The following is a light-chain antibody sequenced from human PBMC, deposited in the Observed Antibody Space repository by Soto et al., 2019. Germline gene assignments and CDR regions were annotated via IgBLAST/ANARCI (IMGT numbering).Light chain of an antibody. CDR1: QTVSSSY. CDR2: GAS. V-gene: IGKV3-20*01. CDR3: QQYCSSLWT. Sequence: EIVLTQSPGTLSLSPGERATLSCRASQTVSSSYLAWYQQKPGQAPRLLIYGASSRATGIPDRFSGSGSGTDFTLTISRLEPEDFAVYYCQQYCSSLWTFGQGPKVEFK. J-gene: IGKJ1*01.